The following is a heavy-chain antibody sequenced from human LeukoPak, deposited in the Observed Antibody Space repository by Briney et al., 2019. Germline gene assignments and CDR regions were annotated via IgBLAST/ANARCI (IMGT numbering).Heavy chain of an antibody. CDR2: IYYSGST. D-gene: IGHD5-12*01. Sequence: PSEALSLTCTVSGGSISSYYWSWIRQPPGKGLEWIGYIYYSGSTNYNPSLKSRVTISVDTSKNQFSLKLSSVTAADTAVYYCARSSGYDSPFDYWSQGTLVTVSS. CDR1: GGSISSYY. J-gene: IGHJ4*02. V-gene: IGHV4-59*01. CDR3: ARSSGYDSPFDY.